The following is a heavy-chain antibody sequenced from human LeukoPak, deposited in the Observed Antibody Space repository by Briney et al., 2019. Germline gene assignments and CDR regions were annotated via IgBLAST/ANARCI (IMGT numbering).Heavy chain of an antibody. CDR3: AKDQRGYGRNVDY. Sequence: PGGSLRLSCAASGFTLSSYAMSWVRQAPGKGLEWVSSISASGSNTYYADSVKGRFTISRDNSKNILYLQMNSLRAEDTAIYYCAKDQRGYGRNVDYWGQGTLGTISS. CDR1: GFTLSSYA. D-gene: IGHD3-10*01. V-gene: IGHV3-23*01. J-gene: IGHJ4*02. CDR2: ISASGSNT.